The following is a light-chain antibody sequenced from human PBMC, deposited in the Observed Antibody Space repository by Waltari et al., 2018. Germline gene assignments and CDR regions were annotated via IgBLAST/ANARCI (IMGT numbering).Light chain of an antibody. CDR1: RSNIGGNP. CDR2: GNN. Sequence: QSVLTQPPSASGTPGQRVTISCSGRRSNIGGNPVTWYQQLPGTAPKLLIYGNNQRPSGVPDRFSGSKSGTSASLAISGLQSEDEADYYCAAWDDSLNGHVVFGGGTKLTVL. CDR3: AAWDDSLNGHVV. J-gene: IGLJ2*01. V-gene: IGLV1-44*01.